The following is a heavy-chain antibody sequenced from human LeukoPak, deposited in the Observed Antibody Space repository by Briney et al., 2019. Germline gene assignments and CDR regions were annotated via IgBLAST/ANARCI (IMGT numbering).Heavy chain of an antibody. V-gene: IGHV3-48*03. J-gene: IGHJ4*02. D-gene: IGHD2-2*01. CDR3: ARADMPLVPVFDY. Sequence: GGSLRLSCAASGFTFRSYERNWVRQAPGKGLGWVSYISNSGSTLYYADSVKGRFTISRDNAKNSVYLQLNSLRADDTAVYYCARADMPLVPVFDYWGQGTLVTVSS. CDR1: GFTFRSYE. CDR2: ISNSGSTL.